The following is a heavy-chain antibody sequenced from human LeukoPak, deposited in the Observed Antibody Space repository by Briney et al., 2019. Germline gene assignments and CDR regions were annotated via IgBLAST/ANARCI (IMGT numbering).Heavy chain of an antibody. CDR2: ISGSGRST. CDR1: GFTFSSYA. Sequence: PGGSLRLSCAASGFTFSSYAMSWVRQAPGKGLEWVSAISGSGRSTYYADSVKGRFTIYRDNSKNTLYLEMNSLTVEDTAVYFCAKGFGYGPPFDYWGQGTLVPVSS. V-gene: IGHV3-23*01. D-gene: IGHD5-18*01. CDR3: AKGFGYGPPFDY. J-gene: IGHJ4*02.